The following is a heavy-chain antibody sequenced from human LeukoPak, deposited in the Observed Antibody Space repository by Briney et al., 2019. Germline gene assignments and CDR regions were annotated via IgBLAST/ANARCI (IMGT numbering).Heavy chain of an antibody. Sequence: SVKVSCKASGGTFSSYAISWVRQAPGQGLEWMGGIIPIFGTANYAQKFQGRVTITTDESTSTAYMELSSLRSEDTAVYYCARGVAAAELSGSYYYYMDVWGKGTTVTVSS. J-gene: IGHJ6*03. CDR1: GGTFSSYA. V-gene: IGHV1-69*05. D-gene: IGHD6-13*01. CDR2: IIPIFGTA. CDR3: ARGVAAAELSGSYYYYMDV.